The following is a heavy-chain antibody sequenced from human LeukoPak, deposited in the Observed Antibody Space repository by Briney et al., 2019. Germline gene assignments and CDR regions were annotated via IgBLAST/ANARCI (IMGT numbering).Heavy chain of an antibody. D-gene: IGHD6-6*01. Sequence: SETLSLTCAVYGGSFSGYYWSLIRRPPGKGLEWIGEINHSGSTNYNPSLKSRVTISVDTSKNQFSLKLSSVTAADTAVYYCARSWGIAARPRYFDLWGRGTLVTVSS. CDR2: INHSGST. CDR3: ARSWGIAARPRYFDL. CDR1: GGSFSGYY. V-gene: IGHV4-34*01. J-gene: IGHJ2*01.